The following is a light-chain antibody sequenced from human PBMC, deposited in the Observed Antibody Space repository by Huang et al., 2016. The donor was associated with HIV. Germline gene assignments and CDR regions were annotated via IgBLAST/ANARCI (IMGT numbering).Light chain of an antibody. CDR2: GAS. Sequence: EIVMTQSPATLSVSPGDRATLSCRASQRGATKLAWYQQRPGQAPRLLIFGASTTAPGVPARFSGSGSGTDFSLTISSLQSEDFAVYYCQQYSNWPPVTFGPGTKVDIK. J-gene: IGKJ3*01. CDR1: QRGATK. V-gene: IGKV3-15*01. CDR3: QQYSNWPPVT.